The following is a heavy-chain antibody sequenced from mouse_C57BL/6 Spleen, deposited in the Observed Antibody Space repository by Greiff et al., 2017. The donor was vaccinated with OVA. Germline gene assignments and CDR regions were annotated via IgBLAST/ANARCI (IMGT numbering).Heavy chain of an antibody. CDR2: IYPSDSET. J-gene: IGHJ2*01. Sequence: QVQLQQSGAELVRPGSSVKLSCKASGYTFTSYWMDWVKQRPGQGLEWIGNIYPSDSETHYNQKFKDKATLTVDKSSSTAYMQLSSLTSEDSAVYYCGRTGYSNRYFDYWGQGTTLTVSS. D-gene: IGHD2-5*01. V-gene: IGHV1-61*01. CDR3: GRTGYSNRYFDY. CDR1: GYTFTSYW.